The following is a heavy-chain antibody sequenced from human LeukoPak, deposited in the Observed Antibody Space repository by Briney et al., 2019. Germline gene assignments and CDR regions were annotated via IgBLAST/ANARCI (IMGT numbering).Heavy chain of an antibody. CDR3: ARHRSSSRGGSGFSQGQFDY. J-gene: IGHJ4*02. CDR2: MSYSGIT. V-gene: IGHV4-39*01. Sequence: SETLSLTCTVSGGSIGSSRYYWGWIRQPPGKGLEWIGSMSYSGITYYNSSLKSRLTISVDTSKDLFSLKLSSVTAADTALYYCARHRSSSRGGSGFSQGQFDYWGQGTLVTVSS. D-gene: IGHD3-22*01. CDR1: GGSIGSSRYY.